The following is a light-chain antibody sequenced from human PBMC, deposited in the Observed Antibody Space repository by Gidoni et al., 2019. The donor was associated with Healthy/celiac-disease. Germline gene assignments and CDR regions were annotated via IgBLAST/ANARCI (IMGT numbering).Light chain of an antibody. J-gene: IGLJ7*01. CDR3: AAWDDSLNGPV. V-gene: IGLV1-44*01. CDR2: SNN. Sequence: QTLLTQPPSASGTPGQRFTISCSGSSSNIGSNTVNWYQQLPGTAPKLLIYSNNQRPSGVPDRFSGSKSGTSASLAISGLQSEDEADYYCAAWDDSLNGPVFGGGTQLTVL. CDR1: SSNIGSNT.